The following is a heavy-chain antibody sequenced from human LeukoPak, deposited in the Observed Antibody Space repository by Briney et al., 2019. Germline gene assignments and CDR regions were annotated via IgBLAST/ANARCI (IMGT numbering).Heavy chain of an antibody. CDR3: AKSQYYDFWRCIIWFDP. CDR1: GGSTRGYY. CDR2: IYFSGST. Sequence: TLSPTSLVPGGSTRGYYWSWIRPPPAKGLEWIGYIYFSGSTNHNPSLKSPVTISVDTAKDQFSLKLSSVTPADTAVDYWAKSQYYDFWRCIIWFDPWGQGSLVTVSS. D-gene: IGHD3-3*01. V-gene: IGHV4-59*08. J-gene: IGHJ5*02.